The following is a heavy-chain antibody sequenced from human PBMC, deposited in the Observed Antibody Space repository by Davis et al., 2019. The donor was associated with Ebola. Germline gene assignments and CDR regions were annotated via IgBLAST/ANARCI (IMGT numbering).Heavy chain of an antibody. CDR3: AGDLRYDSSGYDYCFYMDV. CDR1: GGSISSGGYY. Sequence: SCTVSGGSISSGGYYWSWIRQHPGKGLEWIGYIYYSGSTYYNPSLKSRVTISIDTSKNQFSLKLRSVTAADTAVYYCAGDLRYDSSGYDYCFYMDVWGKGTTVTVSS. J-gene: IGHJ6*03. D-gene: IGHD3-22*01. CDR2: IYYSGST. V-gene: IGHV4-31*02.